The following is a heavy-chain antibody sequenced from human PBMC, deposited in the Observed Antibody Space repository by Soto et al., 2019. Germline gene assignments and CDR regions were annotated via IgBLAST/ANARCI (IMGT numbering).Heavy chain of an antibody. CDR2: ISGSGGSP. V-gene: IGHV3-23*01. D-gene: IGHD2-15*01. J-gene: IGHJ3*02. Sequence: EVQLLESGGGLVQPGGSLRLSCAASGFTFSFYAMNWVRQAPGKGLEWVSTISGSGGSPYYADSVKGRFTISRDNSKNTLYLQMNSLRAEDTAVYYCAKEQTLSLTHAFDIWGQGTMVTVSS. CDR3: AKEQTLSLTHAFDI. CDR1: GFTFSFYA.